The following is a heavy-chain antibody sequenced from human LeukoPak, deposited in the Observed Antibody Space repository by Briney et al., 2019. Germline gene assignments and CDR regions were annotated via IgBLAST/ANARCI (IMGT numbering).Heavy chain of an antibody. D-gene: IGHD6-6*01. V-gene: IGHV3-7*05. CDR3: ASEIFVD. CDR1: GFTFSSYW. Sequence: GGSLRLSCAASGFTFSSYWMSWVRQAPGKGLEWVANIKPDGSDQYYVDSVKGRFTISRDNAKNSLSLQMNSLRAEDTAVYYCASEIFVDWGQGTLVTVSS. J-gene: IGHJ4*02. CDR2: IKPDGSDQ.